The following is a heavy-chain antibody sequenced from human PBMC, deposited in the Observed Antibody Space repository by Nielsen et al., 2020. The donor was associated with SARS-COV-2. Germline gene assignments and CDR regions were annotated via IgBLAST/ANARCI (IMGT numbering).Heavy chain of an antibody. Sequence: SETLSLTCAVHGASFSGYYWTWIRQSPGKGLEWIGEINHSGTTTYNPSLKSRVTISIDTSKSQFSLKLSSVTAADTAVYYCASRAEGLQLWRRYFYYMDVWGKGTTVTVSS. D-gene: IGHD5-18*01. J-gene: IGHJ6*03. CDR2: INHSGTT. CDR1: GASFSGYY. CDR3: ASRAEGLQLWRRYFYYMDV. V-gene: IGHV4-34*01.